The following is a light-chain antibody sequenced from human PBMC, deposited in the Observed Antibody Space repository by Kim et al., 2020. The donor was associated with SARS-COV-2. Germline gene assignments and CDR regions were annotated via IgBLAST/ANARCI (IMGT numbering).Light chain of an antibody. Sequence: RATINCKSSQNVLYSANNKNYLAWYQQKPGQPPKLLIYWASTRESGVPDRFSGSGSGTDFTLTISSLQAEDVAVYYCQQYYSTPLSFGQGTKLEI. V-gene: IGKV4-1*01. J-gene: IGKJ2*03. CDR1: QNVLYSANNKNY. CDR2: WAS. CDR3: QQYYSTPLS.